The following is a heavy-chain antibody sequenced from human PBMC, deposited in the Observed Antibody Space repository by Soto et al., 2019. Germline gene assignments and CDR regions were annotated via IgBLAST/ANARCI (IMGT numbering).Heavy chain of an antibody. V-gene: IGHV4-39*01. Sequence: PSETLSLTCTVSGGSISSSSYYWGWIRQPPGNGLEWIGSIYYSGSTYYNPSLKSRVTISVDTSKNQFSLKLSSVTAADTAVYYCARPSGSYLYYFDYWGQGTLVTVSS. J-gene: IGHJ4*02. D-gene: IGHD1-26*01. CDR2: IYYSGST. CDR1: GGSISSSSYY. CDR3: ARPSGSYLYYFDY.